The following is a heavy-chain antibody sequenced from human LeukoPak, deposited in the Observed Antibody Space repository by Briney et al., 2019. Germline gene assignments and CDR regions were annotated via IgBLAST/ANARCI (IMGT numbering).Heavy chain of an antibody. CDR3: ARDPEGTYSGSFEGDWFDP. CDR1: GYTFTSYY. V-gene: IGHV1-46*01. J-gene: IGHJ5*02. D-gene: IGHD1-26*01. Sequence: ASVKVSCKASGYTFTSYYMHWVRQAPGQGLEWMGIINPSGGSTSYARNLRDRVTMTTDTSANTVYLELRNLRSDDTAVYYCARDPEGTYSGSFEGDWFDPWGQGTLVTVSS. CDR2: INPSGGST.